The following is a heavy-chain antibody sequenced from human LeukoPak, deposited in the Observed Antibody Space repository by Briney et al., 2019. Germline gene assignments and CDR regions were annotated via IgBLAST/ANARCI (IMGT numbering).Heavy chain of an antibody. J-gene: IGHJ5*02. Sequence: SETLSLTCTVSGGSISSYYWSWIRQPAGKGLEWIGRIYTSGSTNYNPSLKSRVTMSVDTSKNQFSLKLSSVTAADTAVCYCARGTYRAVAGSLHNWFDPWGQGTLVTVSS. V-gene: IGHV4-4*07. CDR3: ARGTYRAVAGSLHNWFDP. CDR1: GGSISSYY. CDR2: IYTSGST. D-gene: IGHD6-19*01.